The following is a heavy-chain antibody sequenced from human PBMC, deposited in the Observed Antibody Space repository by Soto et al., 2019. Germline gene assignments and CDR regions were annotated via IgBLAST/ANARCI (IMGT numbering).Heavy chain of an antibody. Sequence: EVQLLESGGNLVQPGGSLRLSCAASGFSLKNYAMTWVRQAPGKGLEWVSGITGSGDKTHYADSVKGRFIISRDNSENTLYLQMNSLRAEDTALYYCARDCSSSSCSVWRYWGQGTQVTVSS. J-gene: IGHJ4*02. CDR1: GFSLKNYA. V-gene: IGHV3-23*01. CDR3: ARDCSSSSCSVWRY. CDR2: ITGSGDKT. D-gene: IGHD2-2*01.